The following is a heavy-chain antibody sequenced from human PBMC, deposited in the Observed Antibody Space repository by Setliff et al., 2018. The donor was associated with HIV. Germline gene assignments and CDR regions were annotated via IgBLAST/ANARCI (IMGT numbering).Heavy chain of an antibody. V-gene: IGHV4-31*03. CDR1: GDPIFIGGYY. J-gene: IGHJ4*02. D-gene: IGHD2-2*01. CDR2: IYYSGST. Sequence: SETLSLTCTVSGDPIFIGGYYWSWIRQHPGKGLEWIGFIYYSGSTYYNPSLKSRVSISVDTSKNQFSLKLYSVTAADTAVYYCARFPSSTSFYYFDYWGQGTLVTVSS. CDR3: ARFPSSTSFYYFDY.